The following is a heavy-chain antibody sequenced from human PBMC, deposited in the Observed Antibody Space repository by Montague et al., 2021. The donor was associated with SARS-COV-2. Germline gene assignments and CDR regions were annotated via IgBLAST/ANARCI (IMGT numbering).Heavy chain of an antibody. J-gene: IGHJ4*02. V-gene: IGHV3-7*01. Sequence: SLRLSGAASGFTVSRYWMTWVRQAPGKGLEWVAYLKNDGSELYYSDSFKGRFTISRDNAKNSLYLQMNSLRAEDTAVYYCARTGYFASGNYVWGQGTLVTVSS. CDR1: GFTVSRYW. D-gene: IGHD3-10*01. CDR3: ARTGYFASGNYV. CDR2: LKNDGSEL.